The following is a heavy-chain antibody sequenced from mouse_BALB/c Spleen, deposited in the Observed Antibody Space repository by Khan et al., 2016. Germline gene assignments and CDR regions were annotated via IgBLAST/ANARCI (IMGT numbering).Heavy chain of an antibody. J-gene: IGHJ4*01. CDR1: GFNIKDTY. CDR3: ARGLYYYGSSYYAMDY. CDR2: IDPANGNT. Sequence: IQLVQSGAESVKPGASVKLSCTATGFNIKDTYMYWVKQRPEQGLEWIGRIDPANGNTKYVPKFQGKATITADTSSNTAYLQRSSLTSEDTAVYYCARGLYYYGSSYYAMDYWGQGTSVTVSS. D-gene: IGHD1-1*01. V-gene: IGHV14-3*02.